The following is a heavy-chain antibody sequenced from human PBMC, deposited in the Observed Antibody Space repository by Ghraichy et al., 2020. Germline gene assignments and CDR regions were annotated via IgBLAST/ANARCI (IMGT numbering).Heavy chain of an antibody. CDR2: VSGSGGST. CDR1: GFTFSSYA. CDR3: AKGSSSDYEFWSPYYYFDY. J-gene: IGHJ4*02. D-gene: IGHD3-3*01. Sequence: GGSLRLSCAASGFTFSSYAMSWVRQAPGKGLQWVSAVSGSGGSTYYVDSVKGRFIISRDNSKNTLYLQINSLRAEDTAVYYCAKGSSSDYEFWSPYYYFDYGSEGTLVTV. V-gene: IGHV3-23*01.